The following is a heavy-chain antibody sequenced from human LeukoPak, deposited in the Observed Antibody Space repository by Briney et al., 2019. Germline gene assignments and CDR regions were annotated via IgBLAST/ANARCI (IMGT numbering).Heavy chain of an antibody. Sequence: SETLSLTCAVYGGSFSGYYWSWIRQPPGKGLEWIGEINNSGSTNYNPSLKSRVTISVDTSKNQFSLKLSSVTAADTAVYYCARGRNTYHTCIDYWGQGTLVTVSS. CDR1: GGSFSGYY. CDR3: ARGRNTYHTCIDY. D-gene: IGHD2-2*01. CDR2: INNSGST. J-gene: IGHJ4*02. V-gene: IGHV4-34*01.